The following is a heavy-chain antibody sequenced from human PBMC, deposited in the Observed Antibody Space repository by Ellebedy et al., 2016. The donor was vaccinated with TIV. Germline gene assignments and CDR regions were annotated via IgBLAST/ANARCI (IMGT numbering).Heavy chain of an antibody. CDR3: GRDLVECFTGSCYPVSADF. Sequence: ASVKVSCKASGYTFSSYAMHWVRQAPGQRLEWMGWINAGNGNTKYSQKFQGRVTITRDTSANTAYLELRSLTSADTAVYYCGRDLVECFTGSCYPVSADFWGQGTLVTVSS. D-gene: IGHD2-2*01. J-gene: IGHJ4*02. CDR2: INAGNGNT. CDR1: GYTFSSYA. V-gene: IGHV1-3*01.